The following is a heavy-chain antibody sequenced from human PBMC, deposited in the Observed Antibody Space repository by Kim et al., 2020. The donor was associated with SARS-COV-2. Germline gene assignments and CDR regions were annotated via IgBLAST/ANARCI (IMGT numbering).Heavy chain of an antibody. CDR3: ARGKVGATEAAFDI. D-gene: IGHD1-26*01. J-gene: IGHJ3*02. Sequence: TPSLKSRVTISVDTSKSQFSLKLGSVTAADTAVYYCARGKVGATEAAFDIWGQGTMVTVSS. V-gene: IGHV4-34*01.